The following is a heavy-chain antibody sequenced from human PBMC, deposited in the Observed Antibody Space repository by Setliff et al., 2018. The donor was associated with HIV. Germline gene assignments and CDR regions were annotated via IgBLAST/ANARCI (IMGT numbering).Heavy chain of an antibody. CDR3: ASRKGVGGVIITGGLDV. Sequence: GASVKVSCKASGHTFTNVDIQWLRRATGQGLEWMGWMNPNSGVSGYAQKFQGRVTMTRDTSISTAYMELSSLTSEDTGVYYCASRKGVGGVIITGGLDVWGKGTTVTVSS. CDR1: GHTFTNVD. V-gene: IGHV1-8*01. J-gene: IGHJ6*04. D-gene: IGHD3-10*01. CDR2: MNPNSGVS.